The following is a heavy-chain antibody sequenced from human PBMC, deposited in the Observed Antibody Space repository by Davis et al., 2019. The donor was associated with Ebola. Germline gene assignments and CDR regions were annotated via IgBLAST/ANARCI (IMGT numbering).Heavy chain of an antibody. CDR3: ARGGGARISRWLQSPMDLFY. CDR1: GYTFTGYY. CDR2: ISAYNGNT. J-gene: IGHJ4*02. Sequence: ASVKVSCKASGYTFTGYYMHWVRQAPGQGLEWMGWISAYNGNTNYAQKLQGRVTMTTDTSTSTAYMELRSLRSDDTAVYYCARGGGARISRWLQSPMDLFYWGQGTLVTVSS. V-gene: IGHV1-18*04. D-gene: IGHD5-24*01.